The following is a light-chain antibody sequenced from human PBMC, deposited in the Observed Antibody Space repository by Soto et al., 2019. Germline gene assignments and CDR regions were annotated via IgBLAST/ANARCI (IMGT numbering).Light chain of an antibody. CDR1: SSNIGAGFD. Sequence: QSVLTQPPSVSGAPGQRVTISCTGSSSNIGAGFDLHWYQQLPGTAPKVLIYRYTNRPSGVPDRFSGSKSGTSASLDITGLQAEDEADYYCHSYDSSLSGGVFGGGTKLTVL. V-gene: IGLV1-40*01. CDR2: RYT. CDR3: HSYDSSLSGGV. J-gene: IGLJ3*02.